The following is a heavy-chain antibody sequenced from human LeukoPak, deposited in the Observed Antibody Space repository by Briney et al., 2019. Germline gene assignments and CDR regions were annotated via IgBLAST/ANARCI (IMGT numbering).Heavy chain of an antibody. D-gene: IGHD3-9*01. V-gene: IGHV4-39*01. J-gene: IGHJ4*02. CDR2: IYYSGSP. CDR3: ASGGSYYDILTGYSLLDY. CDR1: GGSISSSSYY. Sequence: SETLSLTCTVSGGSISSSSYYWGWICQPPGKGLEWIGSIYYSGSPYYNPSLKSRVTISVDTSKKQFSLKLSSVTAADTAVYYCASGGSYYDILTGYSLLDYWGQGTLVTVSS.